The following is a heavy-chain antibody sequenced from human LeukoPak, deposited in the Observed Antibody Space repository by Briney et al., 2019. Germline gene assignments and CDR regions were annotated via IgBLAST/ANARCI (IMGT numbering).Heavy chain of an antibody. CDR3: AGYSSGHLSGIYYYYGMDV. J-gene: IGHJ6*02. CDR2: ISAYNGNT. V-gene: IGHV1-18*01. D-gene: IGHD6-19*01. CDR1: GYTFTSYG. Sequence: ASVKVSCKASGYTFTSYGISWVRQAPGQGLEWMGWISAYNGNTNYAQKLQGRVTMTTDTSTSTAYMELRSLGSDDTAVYYCAGYSSGHLSGIYYYYGMDVWGQGTTVTVSS.